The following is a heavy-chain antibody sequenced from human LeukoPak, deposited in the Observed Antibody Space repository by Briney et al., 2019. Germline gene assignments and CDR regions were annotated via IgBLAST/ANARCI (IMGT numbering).Heavy chain of an antibody. V-gene: IGHV1-2*02. D-gene: IGHD6-13*01. CDR2: INPNSGST. Sequence: ASVKASCKASGYTFTGYYMHWVRQAPGQGLEWMGWINPNSGSTNYAQKFQGRVTMTRDTSISTAYMELSRLRSDDTAVYYCARETSIAEQGYWGQGTLVTVSS. CDR1: GYTFTGYY. J-gene: IGHJ4*02. CDR3: ARETSIAEQGY.